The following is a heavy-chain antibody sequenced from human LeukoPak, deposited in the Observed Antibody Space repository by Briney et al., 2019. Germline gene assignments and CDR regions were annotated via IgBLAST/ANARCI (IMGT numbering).Heavy chain of an antibody. V-gene: IGHV3-7*03. CDR1: GFTFRSYW. Sequence: GGSLGLSCAASGFTFRSYWMSWVRQAPGKGLEWVANMQPDGGEKYYVDSVKGRFTISRDNAKNSLYLQMNSLRAEDTAVYYCARETPYGSLTFDYWGQGTRVTVSS. J-gene: IGHJ4*02. CDR2: MQPDGGEK. D-gene: IGHD3-10*01. CDR3: ARETPYGSLTFDY.